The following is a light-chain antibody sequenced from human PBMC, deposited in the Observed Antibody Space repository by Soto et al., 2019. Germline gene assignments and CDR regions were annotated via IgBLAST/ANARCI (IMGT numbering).Light chain of an antibody. CDR3: CSYAGSYTLYV. CDR1: SSDVGGYNY. CDR2: DVS. V-gene: IGLV2-11*01. J-gene: IGLJ1*01. Sequence: SALAQPRSVSVSPGQSVTISCTGTSSDVGGYNYVSWYQQHPGKAPKLMIYDVSQRPSGVPDRFSGSKSGNTASLTISGLQAEDEADYYCCSYAGSYTLYVFGTGTKVTVL.